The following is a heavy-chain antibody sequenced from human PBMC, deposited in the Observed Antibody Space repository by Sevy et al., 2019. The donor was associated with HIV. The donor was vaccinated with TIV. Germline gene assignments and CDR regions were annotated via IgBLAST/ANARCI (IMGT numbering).Heavy chain of an antibody. Sequence: SETLSLTCTVSGGSISSYYWSWIRQPPGKGLEWIGYIYYSGSTNYNPSLKSRVTISVDTSKNQFSLKLSSVTAADTAVYDCARVRAGRIQLGFDPWGQGTLVTVSS. CDR1: GGSISSYY. CDR3: ARVRAGRIQLGFDP. V-gene: IGHV4-59*01. CDR2: IYYSGST. J-gene: IGHJ5*02. D-gene: IGHD5-18*01.